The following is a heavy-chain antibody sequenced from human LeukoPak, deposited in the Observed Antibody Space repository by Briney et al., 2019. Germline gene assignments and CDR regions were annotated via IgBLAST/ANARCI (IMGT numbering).Heavy chain of an antibody. J-gene: IGHJ3*02. CDR1: GYTFSSYD. Sequence: ASVKVSCKASGYTFSSYDINWVRQATGQGPEWMGWMNPNSGNTGYAQKFQGRVSMTRNTAISTAYMELSLRSEDTAVYYCAIVSPTVHAFDIWGQGTMATVSS. CDR2: MNPNSGNT. V-gene: IGHV1-8*01. CDR3: AIVSPTVHAFDI. D-gene: IGHD4-11*01.